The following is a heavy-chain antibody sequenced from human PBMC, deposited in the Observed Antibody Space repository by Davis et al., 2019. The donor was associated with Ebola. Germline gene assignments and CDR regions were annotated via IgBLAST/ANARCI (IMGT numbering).Heavy chain of an antibody. Sequence: SETLSLTCTVSGGSISSYYWSWIRQPPGKGLEWIGYIYYSGSTNYNPSLKSRVTISVDTSKNQFSLQLNSVTPEDTAVYYCAREGVAAVGTPFDYWGQGSLVIVSS. J-gene: IGHJ4*02. D-gene: IGHD6-13*01. CDR1: GGSISSYY. V-gene: IGHV4-59*12. CDR3: AREGVAAVGTPFDY. CDR2: IYYSGST.